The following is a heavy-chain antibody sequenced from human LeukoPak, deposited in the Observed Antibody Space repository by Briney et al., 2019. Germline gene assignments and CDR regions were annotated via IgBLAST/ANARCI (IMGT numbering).Heavy chain of an antibody. V-gene: IGHV3-30-3*01. CDR1: GFTFSSYA. J-gene: IGHJ4*02. D-gene: IGHD1-20*01. CDR2: ISYDGSNK. Sequence: GGSLRLSCAASGFTFSSYAMHWVRQAPGKGLEWVAVISYDGSNKYYADSVKGRFTISRDNSKNTLYLQMNSLRAEDTAIYYCGKGRANWRGMGSDYWGQGTLVTVSS. CDR3: GKGRANWRGMGSDY.